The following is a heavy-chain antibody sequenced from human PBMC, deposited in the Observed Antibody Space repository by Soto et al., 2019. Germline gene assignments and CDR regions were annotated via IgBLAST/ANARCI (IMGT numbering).Heavy chain of an antibody. Sequence: QVQLQESGPGLVKPSQTLSLTCTVSGGSISSGDYYWSWIRQPPGKGLEWIGYIYYSGSTYYNPSLKSRVTISVDTSKNQFSLKLSSVTAADTAVYYCARDRGYGGNSVVLGFDYWGQGTLVTVSS. CDR1: GGSISSGDYY. D-gene: IGHD2-21*02. V-gene: IGHV4-30-4*01. CDR2: IYYSGST. J-gene: IGHJ4*02. CDR3: ARDRGYGGNSVVLGFDY.